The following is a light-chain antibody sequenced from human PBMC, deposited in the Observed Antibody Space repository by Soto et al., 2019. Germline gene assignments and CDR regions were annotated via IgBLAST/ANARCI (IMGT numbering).Light chain of an antibody. Sequence: DIQMTQSPSTLSASVGDRVTITCRASQSISTWLAWYQQKPGEAPNLLIYKASTLRSGVPSRFSGSGSGTEFTLTTTSLQPDDFATYYCQQYSIYSRTFGQGTKVELK. CDR1: QSISTW. V-gene: IGKV1-5*03. CDR2: KAS. CDR3: QQYSIYSRT. J-gene: IGKJ1*01.